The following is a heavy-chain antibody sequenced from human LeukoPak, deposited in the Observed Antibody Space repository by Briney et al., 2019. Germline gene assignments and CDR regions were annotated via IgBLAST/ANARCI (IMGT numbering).Heavy chain of an antibody. Sequence: GSLRLSCAASGFTFSSYSMNWVRQAPGKGLEWVSSISSSSSTIYYADSVKGRFTISRDNAKNSLYLQMNSLRAEDTAVYYCARDPYYYDSSGIGYAFDIWGQGTMVTVSS. CDR1: GFTFSSYS. J-gene: IGHJ3*02. CDR3: ARDPYYYDSSGIGYAFDI. CDR2: ISSSSSTI. D-gene: IGHD3-22*01. V-gene: IGHV3-48*01.